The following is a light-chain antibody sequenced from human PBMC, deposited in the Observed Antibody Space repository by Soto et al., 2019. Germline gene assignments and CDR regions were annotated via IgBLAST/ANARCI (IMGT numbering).Light chain of an antibody. Sequence: QSALTQPASVSGSPGQSIIISCIGTSSDVGGYNFVSWYQQYPGKAPKLMIYDVTSRPSGVSNRFSGSKSGTTASLTISGLQAEDEADYYCCSYTSSTSYVFGTGTQLTVL. J-gene: IGLJ1*01. CDR1: SSDVGGYNF. V-gene: IGLV2-14*01. CDR2: DVT. CDR3: CSYTSSTSYV.